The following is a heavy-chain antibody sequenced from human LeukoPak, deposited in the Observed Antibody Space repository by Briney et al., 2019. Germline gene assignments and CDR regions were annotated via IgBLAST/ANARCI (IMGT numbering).Heavy chain of an antibody. Sequence: PGGSLRLSCAASGFTFSSYCMHWVRQAPGKGLEWVAGIWYDGSNKYYADSVKGRFTISRDNYKNTLYLQMNSLRAEDTAVYYCASERGVEAAGSGWFDPWGQGTLVTVSS. CDR3: ASERGVEAAGSGWFDP. CDR2: IWYDGSNK. J-gene: IGHJ5*02. V-gene: IGHV3-33*01. D-gene: IGHD6-13*01. CDR1: GFTFSSYC.